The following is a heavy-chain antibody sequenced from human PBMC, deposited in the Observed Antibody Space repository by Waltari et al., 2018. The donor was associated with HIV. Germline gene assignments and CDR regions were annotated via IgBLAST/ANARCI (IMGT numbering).Heavy chain of an antibody. Sequence: EVQLVQSGAEVKKPGESLKISCKGSGYSFTSYWINWVRQMPGKGLEWMGIIYPDDSDTRDSPSFQGQVTISADKSINTAYLQWSSLKASDTAMYYCARTYCSGGGCYSELDFWGQGTLVTVSS. CDR2: IYPDDSDT. J-gene: IGHJ4*02. D-gene: IGHD2-15*01. CDR1: GYSFTSYW. V-gene: IGHV5-51*01. CDR3: ARTYCSGGGCYSELDF.